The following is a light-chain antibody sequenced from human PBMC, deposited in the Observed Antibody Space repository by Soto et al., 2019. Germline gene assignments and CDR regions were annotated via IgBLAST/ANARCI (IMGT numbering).Light chain of an antibody. CDR2: TSA. Sequence: EVVMTQSPATLPVSLGERATLSCRSSQSVSSNVAWYQQKPGLAPRLLIHTSATRATGIPARFSGRGSGTFFTLTISGLQSEDFATYYCQQYDNWPPTTFGQGTQLEIK. CDR3: QQYDNWPPTT. J-gene: IGKJ5*01. CDR1: QSVSSN. V-gene: IGKV3-15*01.